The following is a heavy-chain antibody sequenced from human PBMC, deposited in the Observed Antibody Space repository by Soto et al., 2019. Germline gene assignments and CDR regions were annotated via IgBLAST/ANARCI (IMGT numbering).Heavy chain of an antibody. J-gene: IGHJ6*02. CDR1: GFTFSSYS. CDR3: ARDLFYDFWSGYYLYYYGMDV. D-gene: IGHD3-3*01. CDR2: ISSSSSYI. Sequence: GGSLRLSCAASGFTFSSYSMNWVRQAPGKGLEWVSSISSSSSYIYYADSVKGRFTISRDNAKNSLYLQMNSLRAEDTAVYYCARDLFYDFWSGYYLYYYGMDVWGQGTTVTVSS. V-gene: IGHV3-21*01.